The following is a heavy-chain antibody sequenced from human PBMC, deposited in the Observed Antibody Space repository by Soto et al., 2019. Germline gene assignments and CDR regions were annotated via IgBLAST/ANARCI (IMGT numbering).Heavy chain of an antibody. Sequence: SVKVSCKASGGTFSSYAISWVRQAPGQGLEWMGGIIPIFGTANYAQKFQGRVTITADESTSTAYMELSSLRSEDTAVYYFARDLPPSNRFVPWGQGTLVTVSS. CDR3: ARDLPPSNRFVP. V-gene: IGHV1-69*13. J-gene: IGHJ5*02. CDR1: GGTFSSYA. CDR2: IIPIFGTA.